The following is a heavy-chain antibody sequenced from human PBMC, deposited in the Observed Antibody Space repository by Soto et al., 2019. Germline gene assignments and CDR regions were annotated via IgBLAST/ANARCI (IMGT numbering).Heavy chain of an antibody. D-gene: IGHD3-10*01. CDR1: GGSFSGYY. Sequence: SETLSLTCAVYGGSFSGYYWSWIRQPPGKGLEWIGEINHSGSTNYNPSLKSRVTISVDTSKNQFSLKLSSVTAADTAVYYCARGLLWLNYYYMDGWGKGTTVTVAS. CDR3: ARGLLWLNYYYMDG. J-gene: IGHJ6*03. V-gene: IGHV4-34*01. CDR2: INHSGST.